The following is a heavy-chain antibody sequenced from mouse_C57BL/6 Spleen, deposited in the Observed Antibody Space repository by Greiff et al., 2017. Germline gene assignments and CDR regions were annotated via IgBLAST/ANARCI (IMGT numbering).Heavy chain of an antibody. J-gene: IGHJ2*01. CDR2: IDPSDSET. D-gene: IGHD1-1*01. Sequence: QVQLQQPGAELVRPGSSVKLSCKASGYTFTSYWMHWVKQRPIQGLEWIGNIDPSDSETHYNQKFKDKATLTVDKSSSTAYIQLSSLTSEDSAVYYCAREGPYGSSAYWGQGTTLTVSS. V-gene: IGHV1-52*01. CDR1: GYTFTSYW. CDR3: AREGPYGSSAY.